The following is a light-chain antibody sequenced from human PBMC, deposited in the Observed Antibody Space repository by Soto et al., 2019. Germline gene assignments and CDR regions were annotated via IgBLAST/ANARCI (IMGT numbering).Light chain of an antibody. CDR1: SSDVGGYNY. CDR2: EVS. Sequence: QAVLTQPASVSGSPRQSITISCTGTSSDVGGYNYVSWYQQPPGTAPRLMIYEVSNRPSGVPDRFSGSKSGNTASLTISGLQAEDEAYYYCCLYTDSTTYVFGTGTKLTVL. CDR3: CLYTDSTTYV. V-gene: IGLV2-18*01. J-gene: IGLJ1*01.